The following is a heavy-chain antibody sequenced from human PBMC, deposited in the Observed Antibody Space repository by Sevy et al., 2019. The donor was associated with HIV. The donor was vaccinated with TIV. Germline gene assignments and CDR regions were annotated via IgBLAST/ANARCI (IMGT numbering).Heavy chain of an antibody. D-gene: IGHD4-17*01. J-gene: IGHJ4*02. V-gene: IGHV3-48*03. CDR2: ISSRGSAT. Sequence: GGSLRLSCAASGFIFSSYEMTWVRQAPGKGLEWVSSISSRGSATYYANSVRGRFTIFRDNAENSLYLQRSSLRVEDTAVYYCARDLPPSATTVAHFDYWGQGTLVTVSS. CDR3: ARDLPPSATTVAHFDY. CDR1: GFIFSSYE.